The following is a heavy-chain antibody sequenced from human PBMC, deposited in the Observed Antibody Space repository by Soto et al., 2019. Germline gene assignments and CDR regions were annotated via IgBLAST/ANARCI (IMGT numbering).Heavy chain of an antibody. V-gene: IGHV3-30*18. CDR2: ISYFGNDK. D-gene: IGHD4-17*01. Sequence: QQQLLESGGGVVQPGTSLRVSCAASGFRFENSDMVWVRQAPGKGLEWGAAISYFGNDKDYADSVRGRFTVSRDNNNDIRYLQMCSLRPADTAVCYCAKVPSYRDYALLHPWGQGTLVTVSS. J-gene: IGHJ5*02. CDR1: GFRFENSD. CDR3: AKVPSYRDYALLHP.